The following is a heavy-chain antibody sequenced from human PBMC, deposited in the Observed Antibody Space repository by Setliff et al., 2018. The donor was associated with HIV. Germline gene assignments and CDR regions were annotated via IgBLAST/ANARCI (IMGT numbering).Heavy chain of an antibody. V-gene: IGHV5-51*01. CDR1: GYSFTSYW. Sequence: GESLKISCKGSGYSFTSYWIGWVRQMPGKGLEWMGIIHPGDSNTRYSPSFQGQVTISADKSISTAYLQWSSLKASYTAMYYCASSITVAAGRSHYYYAMDVWGQGTTVTVSS. CDR2: IHPGDSNT. J-gene: IGHJ6*02. CDR3: ASSITVAAGRSHYYYAMDV. D-gene: IGHD1-20*01.